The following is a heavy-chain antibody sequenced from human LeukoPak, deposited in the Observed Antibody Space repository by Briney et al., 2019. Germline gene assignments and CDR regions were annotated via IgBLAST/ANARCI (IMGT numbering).Heavy chain of an antibody. CDR1: GFTFSSYV. CDR2: VSAAGGRT. Sequence: HPGGSLRLSCAASGFTFSSYVMSWVRQAPGKGLEWISAVSAAGGRTDYTDSVKGRFTISRDNSKNTLYLEMNSLRAEDTAVYYCAKAGLAAAGKPDDYWGQGTLVTVSS. V-gene: IGHV3-23*01. CDR3: AKAGLAAAGKPDDY. J-gene: IGHJ4*02. D-gene: IGHD6-13*01.